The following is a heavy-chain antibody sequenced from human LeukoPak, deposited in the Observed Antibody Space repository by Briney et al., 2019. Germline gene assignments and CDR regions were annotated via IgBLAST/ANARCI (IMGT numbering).Heavy chain of an antibody. CDR3: ARDRLDYGDSYTLDS. V-gene: IGHV1-69*04. Sequence: ASVKVSCKASGGTFNSCAISWVRQAPGQGLEWMGRIIPVLDMANHAEEFQARVTISADKSTSTAYMELSSLRSEDTAVYYCARDRLDYGDSYTLDSWGQGTLVTVSS. D-gene: IGHD4-17*01. J-gene: IGHJ4*02. CDR2: IIPVLDMA. CDR1: GGTFNSCA.